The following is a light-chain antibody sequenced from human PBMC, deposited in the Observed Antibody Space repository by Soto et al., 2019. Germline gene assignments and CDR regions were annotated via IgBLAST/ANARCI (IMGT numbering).Light chain of an antibody. V-gene: IGLV2-8*01. J-gene: IGLJ1*01. CDR1: SSDVGGYNF. Sequence: QSALTQPPSASGSPGQSVTIYCTGTSSDVGGYNFVSWYQQHPGKAPKLIIYEVTQRPSGVPDRFSASKSGNTASLTVSGLQVEDEADYYCSSYAGSNMGVFGTGTKLTVL. CDR2: EVT. CDR3: SSYAGSNMGV.